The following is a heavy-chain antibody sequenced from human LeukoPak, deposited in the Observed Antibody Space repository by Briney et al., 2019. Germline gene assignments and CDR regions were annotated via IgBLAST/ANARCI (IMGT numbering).Heavy chain of an antibody. J-gene: IGHJ4*02. CDR2: ISGSGGST. CDR1: GFTFSSYA. D-gene: IGHD2-2*01. V-gene: IGHV3-23*01. Sequence: GGSLRLSCAASGFTFSSYAMSWVRQAPGKGLEWVPAISGSGGSTYYADSVKGRFTISRDNSKNTLYLQMNSLRAEDTAVYYCAKDLVVVPAAITKWGQGTLVTVSS. CDR3: AKDLVVVPAAITK.